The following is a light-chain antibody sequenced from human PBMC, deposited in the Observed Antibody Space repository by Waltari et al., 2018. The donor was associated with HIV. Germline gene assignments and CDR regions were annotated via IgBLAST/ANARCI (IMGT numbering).Light chain of an antibody. Sequence: QSVLTQPPSASGTPGQRVTISCSGSSSNIGSNYVYWYQQLPGTAPTLLIYRNNRRPSGVPDVFSGSKSGTSASLAISGLRSEDEADYYCAAWDDSLSGVVFGGGTKLTVL. CDR1: SSNIGSNY. J-gene: IGLJ2*01. CDR3: AAWDDSLSGVV. V-gene: IGLV1-47*01. CDR2: RNN.